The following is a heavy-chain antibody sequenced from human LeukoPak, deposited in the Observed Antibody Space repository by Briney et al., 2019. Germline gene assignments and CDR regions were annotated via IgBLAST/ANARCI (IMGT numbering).Heavy chain of an antibody. CDR1: GFTFSSYA. CDR3: AKDGPLLRFSDGMDV. J-gene: IGHJ6*02. Sequence: GGSLRLSCAASGFTFSSYAMSWVRQAPGKGLEWVSGISGSGGSTYYADSVKGRFTISRDNSKNTLYLQMNSLRAEDTAVYYCAKDGPLLRFSDGMDVWGQGTTVTVSS. V-gene: IGHV3-23*01. CDR2: ISGSGGST. D-gene: IGHD3-3*01.